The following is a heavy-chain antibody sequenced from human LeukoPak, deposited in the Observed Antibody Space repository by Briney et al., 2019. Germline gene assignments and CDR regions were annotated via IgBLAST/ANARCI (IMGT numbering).Heavy chain of an antibody. CDR1: GGSFSGYY. Sequence: SETLSLTCDVYGGSFSGYYWSWIRQPPGKGLEWIGEINHRGSTNYNPSLKSRVTISVDTSKNQFSLRLNSVTAADTAVYYCARVLRYYDFWSGSAELYFDYWGQGTLVTVSS. CDR2: INHRGST. D-gene: IGHD3-3*01. J-gene: IGHJ4*02. V-gene: IGHV4-34*01. CDR3: ARVLRYYDFWSGSAELYFDY.